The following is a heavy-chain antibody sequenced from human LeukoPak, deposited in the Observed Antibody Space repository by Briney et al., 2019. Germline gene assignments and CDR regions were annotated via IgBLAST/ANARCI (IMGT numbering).Heavy chain of an antibody. J-gene: IGHJ3*02. CDR3: AKDTTGSHLGAFDI. CDR2: ISGGGDST. D-gene: IGHD2/OR15-2a*01. Sequence: PGGSLRLSCAASGFTFSSYAMSWVRQAPGKGLEWVSAISGGGDSTYYADSVKGRFTISRDNSKNTLYLQMNSLRAEDTAVYYCAKDTTGSHLGAFDIWGQGTMVTVSS. V-gene: IGHV3-23*01. CDR1: GFTFSSYA.